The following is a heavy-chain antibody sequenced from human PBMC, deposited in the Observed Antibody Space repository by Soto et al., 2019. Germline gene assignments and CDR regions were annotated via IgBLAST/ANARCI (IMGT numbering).Heavy chain of an antibody. V-gene: IGHV1-69*02. Sequence: QVQLVQSGAEVKKPGSSVKVSCKASGGTFSSYTISWVRQAPGQGLEWMGRIIPILGIANYAQKFQGRVTITADKSTSTAYMELSSLRSEDTAGYYGARGPSGWHWGQGTLVTVSS. J-gene: IGHJ4*02. CDR3: ARGPSGWH. D-gene: IGHD6-19*01. CDR1: GGTFSSYT. CDR2: IIPILGIA.